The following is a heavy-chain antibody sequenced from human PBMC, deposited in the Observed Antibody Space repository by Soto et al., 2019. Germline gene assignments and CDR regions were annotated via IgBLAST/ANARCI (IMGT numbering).Heavy chain of an antibody. V-gene: IGHV4-31*03. CDR2: IYYSGST. CDR3: ARDPAGSGSYWDY. J-gene: IGHJ4*02. CDR1: GGSISSGGYY. Sequence: QVQLQESGPGLVKPSQTLSLTCTVSGGSISSGGYYWSWIRQHPGKGLEWIGYIYYSGSTYYTPSLKSRGTISVATSKNQFSLKLSSVTAADTAMYYCARDPAGSGSYWDYWGQGTLVTVSS. D-gene: IGHD3-10*01.